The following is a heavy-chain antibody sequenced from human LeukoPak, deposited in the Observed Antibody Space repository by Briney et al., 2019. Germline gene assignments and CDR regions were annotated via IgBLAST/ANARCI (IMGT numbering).Heavy chain of an antibody. CDR2: IRYDGSNK. CDR3: ATLGYSGYDSILIDY. J-gene: IGHJ4*02. V-gene: IGHV3-30*02. Sequence: GGSLRLSCAASGFTFSSYGMHWDRQAPGKGLEWVAFIRYDGSNKYYADSVKGRFTISRDNSKNTLYLQMNSLRAEDTAVYYCATLGYSGYDSILIDYWGQGTLVTVSS. CDR1: GFTFSSYG. D-gene: IGHD5-12*01.